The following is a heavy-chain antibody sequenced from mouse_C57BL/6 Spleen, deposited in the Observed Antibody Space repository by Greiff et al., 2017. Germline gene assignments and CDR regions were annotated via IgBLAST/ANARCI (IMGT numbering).Heavy chain of an antibody. CDR2: IDPETGGT. CDR1: GYTFTDYE. CDR3: TRLYETGRWYFDV. J-gene: IGHJ1*03. D-gene: IGHD2-14*01. Sequence: QVQLQQSGAELVRPGASVTLSCKASGYTFTDYEMHWVKQTPVHGLEWIGAIDPETGGTAYNQKFKGKAILTADKSSSTAYMELRSLTSEDSAVYYCTRLYETGRWYFDVWGTGTTVTLSP. V-gene: IGHV1-15*01.